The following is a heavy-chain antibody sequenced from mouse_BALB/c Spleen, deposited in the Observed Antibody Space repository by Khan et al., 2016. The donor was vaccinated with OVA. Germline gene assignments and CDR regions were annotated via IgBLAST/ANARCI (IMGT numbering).Heavy chain of an antibody. V-gene: IGHV3-2*02. CDR2: ISYSGRT. CDR3: ARSVTITTVVATDFAY. CDR1: GYSITSDYA. J-gene: IGHJ2*01. D-gene: IGHD1-1*01. Sequence: EVKLEESGPGLVKPSQSLSLTCTVTGYSITSDYAWNWIRQFPGNKLEWVGYISYSGRTSYNPSLKSRISITRDTSKNQFFLQLSSVTTEDTATYYCARSVTITTVVATDFAYWGQGTTLTVSS.